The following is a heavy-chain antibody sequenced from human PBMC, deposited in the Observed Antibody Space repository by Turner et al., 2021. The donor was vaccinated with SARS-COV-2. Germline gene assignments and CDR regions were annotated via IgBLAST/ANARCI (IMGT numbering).Heavy chain of an antibody. V-gene: IGHV4-39*01. CDR1: VGSISSSSYY. CDR2: IYYSGSA. J-gene: IGHJ6*02. Sequence: QLQLLESGPGLVKPSQTLSFSCTVSVGSISSSSYYWGWIRQPPGKGLEWIGSIYYSGSAYYNPSPNSRVTNSVDTSTNQFSLKLSSVTAADTAVYYCAGLPVEYYGSGSDYHYGMDVWGQGTAVTVSS. D-gene: IGHD3-10*01. CDR3: AGLPVEYYGSGSDYHYGMDV.